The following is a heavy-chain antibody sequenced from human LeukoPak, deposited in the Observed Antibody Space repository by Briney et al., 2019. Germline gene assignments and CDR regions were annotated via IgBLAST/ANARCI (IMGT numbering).Heavy chain of an antibody. CDR3: AAGGYYDILTGTGAFDI. CDR1: GFTFTSSA. V-gene: IGHV1-58*01. Sequence: SVNVSCKASGFTFTSSAVQWVRQARGQRLEWIGWIVVGSGNTNYAQKFQERVTITRDMSTSTAYMELSSLRSEDTAVYYCAAGGYYDILTGTGAFDIWGQETMVTVSS. CDR2: IVVGSGNT. J-gene: IGHJ3*02. D-gene: IGHD3-9*01.